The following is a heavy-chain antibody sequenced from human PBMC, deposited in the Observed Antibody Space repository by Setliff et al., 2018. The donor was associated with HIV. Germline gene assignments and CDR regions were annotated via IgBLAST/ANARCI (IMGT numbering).Heavy chain of an antibody. J-gene: IGHJ3*02. V-gene: IGHV3-23*01. D-gene: IGHD6-19*01. CDR3: AREGATTAGFDI. CDR1: GFIFSSYA. Sequence: PGGSLRLSCAASGFIFSSYAMSWVRQAPGKGLEWVSVISGGGTSAYYADSVKGRFTISRDNSKNTVYLQMNSLRVDDTAIYYCAREGATTAGFDIWGHGTMVTVSS. CDR2: ISGGGTSA.